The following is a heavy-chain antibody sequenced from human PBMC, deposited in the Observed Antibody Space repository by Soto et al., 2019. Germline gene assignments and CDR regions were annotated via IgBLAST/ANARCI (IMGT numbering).Heavy chain of an antibody. CDR1: GFTFSSYW. V-gene: IGHV3-7*04. CDR2: IKQDGSEK. D-gene: IGHD3-22*01. J-gene: IGHJ3*02. Sequence: GGSLRLSCAASGFTFSSYWMSWVRQTPGKGLEWVANIKQDGSEKWYVDSVKGRFTISRDNAKKSLYLQMNSLRVEDTAVYYCARGDYHDTSGPFSDAFDIWGQGTMVTVSS. CDR3: ARGDYHDTSGPFSDAFDI.